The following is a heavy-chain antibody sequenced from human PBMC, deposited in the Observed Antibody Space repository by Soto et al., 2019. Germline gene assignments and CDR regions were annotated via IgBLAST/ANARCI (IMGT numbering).Heavy chain of an antibody. CDR3: AGSGIVLVPAAMTALDV. J-gene: IGHJ6*02. CDR2: TYYRSKWYN. Sequence: QTLSLTCDISGDSVSSNSAAWNWIRQSPSRGLEWLGRTYYRSKWYNDYAVSVKSRITINPDTSKNQFSLQLNSVTPEDTAVYYCAGSGIVLVPAAMTALDVWGQGTTVTVSS. CDR1: GDSVSSNSAA. V-gene: IGHV6-1*01. D-gene: IGHD2-2*01.